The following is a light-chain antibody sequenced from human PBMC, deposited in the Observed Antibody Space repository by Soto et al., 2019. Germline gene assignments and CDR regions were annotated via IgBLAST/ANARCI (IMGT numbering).Light chain of an antibody. Sequence: QSALTQPASVSGSPGQSITISCTGTSSDVGGYHLVSWYQQHPGKAPQLMIYEVLKRPSGVSHRFSGSKSGNTASLTISGLQAEDEADYYCCSYALTGTYVFGTGTKLTVL. CDR2: EVL. V-gene: IGLV2-23*02. CDR1: SSDVGGYHL. CDR3: CSYALTGTYV. J-gene: IGLJ1*01.